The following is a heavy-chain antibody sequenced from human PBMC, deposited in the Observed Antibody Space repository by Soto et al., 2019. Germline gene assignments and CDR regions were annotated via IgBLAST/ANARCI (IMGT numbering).Heavy chain of an antibody. Sequence: QVQLQESGPGLVKPWETLSLTCPVSGGSITGYYWSWIRQPPGKGLEWIGYIYNSGSTHYNPSLKSRVTISGDTSKNQLSLKLRSVTAADTAVYYCASHHEGRIGRITIFGVAKVPYYMDVWGKGTTVTVSS. J-gene: IGHJ6*03. CDR1: GGSITGYY. V-gene: IGHV4-59*08. CDR2: IYNSGST. D-gene: IGHD3-3*01. CDR3: ASHHEGRIGRITIFGVAKVPYYMDV.